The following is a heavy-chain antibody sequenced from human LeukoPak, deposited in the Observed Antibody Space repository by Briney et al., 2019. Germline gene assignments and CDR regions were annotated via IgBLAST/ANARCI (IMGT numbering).Heavy chain of an antibody. CDR2: IYSGGST. V-gene: IGHV3-53*01. CDR3: ARDRNYYDSRGLFES. J-gene: IGHJ4*02. D-gene: IGHD3-22*01. Sequence: GGSLRLSCAASGFTVSSNYMNWVRQAPGKGLEWVSVIYSGGSTYYADSVKGRFTISRDNSKNTLYLQMNSLRAEDTAMYYCARDRNYYDSRGLFESWGQGTLVTVSS. CDR1: GFTVSSNY.